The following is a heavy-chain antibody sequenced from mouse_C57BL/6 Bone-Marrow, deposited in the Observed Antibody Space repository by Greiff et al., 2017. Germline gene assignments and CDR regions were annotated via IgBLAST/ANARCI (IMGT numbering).Heavy chain of an antibody. CDR3: TRWDYAMDD. CDR2: FYPGNRAP. V-gene: IGHV1-5*01. J-gene: IGHJ2*01. CDR1: GYTFTSYW. Sequence: EVQLQQSGTVLARPGASVKMSCKTSGYTFTSYWMHWVKQRPGQGLEWIGAFYPGNRAPSYNQQFKGKAKLTAVTSASTAYMELSSLTNEETAVYYCTRWDYAMDDGGKGTTRTVSS. D-gene: IGHD2-4*01.